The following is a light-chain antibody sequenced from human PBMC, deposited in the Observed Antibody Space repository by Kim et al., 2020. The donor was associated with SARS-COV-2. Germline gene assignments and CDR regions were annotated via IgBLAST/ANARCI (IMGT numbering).Light chain of an antibody. CDR2: RNN. Sequence: GQRVTISCSGSFSTIGSNYVYWFQQLPGTAPKLLIYRNNQRPSGVPGRFSGSKSGTSASLAISGLRSEDETDYYCAAWDDSLSGLVFGGGTQLTVL. CDR1: FSTIGSNY. J-gene: IGLJ2*01. V-gene: IGLV1-47*01. CDR3: AAWDDSLSGLV.